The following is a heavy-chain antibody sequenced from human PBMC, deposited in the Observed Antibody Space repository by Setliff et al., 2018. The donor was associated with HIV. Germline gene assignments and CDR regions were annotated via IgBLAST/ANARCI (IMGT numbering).Heavy chain of an antibody. J-gene: IGHJ6*02. V-gene: IGHV3-23*01. CDR3: AKTLPTLYPPHDYYFAMDV. CDR2: ISGSGDST. CDR1: GFTFGSYA. D-gene: IGHD2-15*01. Sequence: PGGSLRLSCAPSGFTFGSYAMSWVRQAPGKGLEWVSVISGSGDSTFYADSLKGRFTISRDNSKNTLYLQMNSLRAEDTAVYYCAKTLPTLYPPHDYYFAMDVWGQGTTGTV.